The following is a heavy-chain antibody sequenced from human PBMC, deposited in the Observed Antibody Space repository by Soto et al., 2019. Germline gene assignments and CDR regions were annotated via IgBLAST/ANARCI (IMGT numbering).Heavy chain of an antibody. Sequence: SETLSLTCPVAGVSISSSSYYWGWIRQTPGKGLEWIGVIYFSGSTYYNPSLKSRVTISVDRSMNQFSLNLTSVTAADTAVYYCARHGSYWGPGTLVT. CDR2: IYFSGST. J-gene: IGHJ4*02. CDR1: GVSISSSSYY. CDR3: ARHGSY. V-gene: IGHV4-39*01.